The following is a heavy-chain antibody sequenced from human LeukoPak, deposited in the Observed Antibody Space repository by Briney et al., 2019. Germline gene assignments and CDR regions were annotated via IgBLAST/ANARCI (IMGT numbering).Heavy chain of an antibody. CDR3: ARGRSRAAAAGTVGY. Sequence: PSETLSLTCAVYDGSFSGYYWSWIRQPPGKGLEWTGEINHSGSTNYNPSLKSRVTISVDTSKNQFSLKLSSVTAADTAVYYCARGRSRAAAAGTVGYWGQGTLVTVSS. J-gene: IGHJ4*02. D-gene: IGHD6-13*01. CDR2: INHSGST. CDR1: DGSFSGYY. V-gene: IGHV4-34*01.